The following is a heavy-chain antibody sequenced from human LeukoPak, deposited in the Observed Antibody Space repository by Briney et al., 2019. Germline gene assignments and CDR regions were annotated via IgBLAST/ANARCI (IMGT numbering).Heavy chain of an antibody. CDR1: GYTFTSYY. CDR2: INPSGGST. V-gene: IGHV1-46*01. Sequence: GASVKVSCKASGYTFTSYYMHWVRQAPGQGLEWMGIINPSGGSTSYTQKFQGRVTVTRDTSTSTVYMELSSLRSEDTAVYYCARDWKGTEDYWGQGTLVTVSS. CDR3: ARDWKGTEDY. D-gene: IGHD1-7*01. J-gene: IGHJ4*02.